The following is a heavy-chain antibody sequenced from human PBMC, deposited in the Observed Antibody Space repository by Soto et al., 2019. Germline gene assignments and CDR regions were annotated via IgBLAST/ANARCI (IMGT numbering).Heavy chain of an antibody. CDR2: TNPNNGNT. CDR1: GYTFTSYD. Sequence: ASVKVSCKASGYTFTSYDINWVRQATGQGLEWMGWTNPNNGNTGYAQKFQGRVTMTTDTSTSTAYMELSSLRSDDTAVYYCARDTPFDYWGQGTLVTVSS. CDR3: ARDTPFDY. V-gene: IGHV1-8*01. J-gene: IGHJ4*02.